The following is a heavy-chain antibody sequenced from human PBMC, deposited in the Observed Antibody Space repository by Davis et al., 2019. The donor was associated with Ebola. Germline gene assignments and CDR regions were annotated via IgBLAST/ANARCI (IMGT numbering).Heavy chain of an antibody. Sequence: GESLKISCAASGFTFSSYGMHWVRQAPGKGLEWVAVISYDGSNKYYADSVKGRFTISRDNSKNTLYLQMNSLRAEDTAVYYCAKTIFGVVRAFDYWGQGTLVTVSS. CDR3: AKTIFGVVRAFDY. V-gene: IGHV3-30*18. CDR2: ISYDGSNK. J-gene: IGHJ4*02. D-gene: IGHD3-3*01. CDR1: GFTFSSYG.